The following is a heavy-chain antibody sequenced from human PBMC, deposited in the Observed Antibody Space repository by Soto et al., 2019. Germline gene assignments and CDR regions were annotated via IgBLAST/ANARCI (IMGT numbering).Heavy chain of an antibody. V-gene: IGHV4-59*08. J-gene: IGHJ4*02. CDR2: IYYSGST. CDR1: GGSISSYY. Sequence: TSETLSLTCTFSGGSISSYYWSLIRQPPGKGLEWIGYIYYSGSTNYNPSLKSRVTISVDTSKNQFSLKLSSVTAADTAVYYCARRYSSSFDYWGQGTLVTVSS. D-gene: IGHD6-13*01. CDR3: ARRYSSSFDY.